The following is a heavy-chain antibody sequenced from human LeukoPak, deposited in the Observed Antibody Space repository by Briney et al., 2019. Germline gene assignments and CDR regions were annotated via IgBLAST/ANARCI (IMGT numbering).Heavy chain of an antibody. D-gene: IGHD4-17*01. J-gene: IGHJ5*02. V-gene: IGHV1-69*06. CDR1: GGTFSSYA. CDR2: IIPIFGTA. CDR3: ARDNGDYVKVWFDP. Sequence: GASVKVSCKASGGTFSSYAISWVRQAPGQGLEWMGGIIPIFGTANYAQKFQGRVTITADKSTSTAYMELSSLRSEDTAVYYCARDNGDYVKVWFDPWGQGTLVTVSS.